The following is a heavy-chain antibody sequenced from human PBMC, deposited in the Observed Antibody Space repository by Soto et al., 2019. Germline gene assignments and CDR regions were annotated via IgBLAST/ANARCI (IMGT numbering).Heavy chain of an antibody. Sequence: ASVKVSCKASGYTFTSYGISWVRQAPGQGLEWMGWISAYNGNTNYAQKLQGRVTMTTDTSTSTAYMELRSLRSDDTAVYYCARFGPITMVRGAPLQFRNYYYYGMDVWGQGTTVTVSS. D-gene: IGHD3-10*01. J-gene: IGHJ6*02. CDR3: ARFGPITMVRGAPLQFRNYYYYGMDV. CDR2: ISAYNGNT. V-gene: IGHV1-18*04. CDR1: GYTFTSYG.